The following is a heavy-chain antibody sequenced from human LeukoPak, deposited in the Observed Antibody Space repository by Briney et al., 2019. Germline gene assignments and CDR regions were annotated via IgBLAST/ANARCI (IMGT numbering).Heavy chain of an antibody. V-gene: IGHV4-34*01. Sequence: SSETLSLTCAVYGGSFSGYYWSWIRQPPGKGLEWIGEINHSGGTNYNPSLKSRVTISVDTSKNQFSLKLSSVTAAVTAVYSCARGWRGYCSSTSCQPYNWFDPWGQGTLVTVSS. CDR2: INHSGGT. CDR1: GGSFSGYY. D-gene: IGHD2-2*01. J-gene: IGHJ5*02. CDR3: ARGWRGYCSSTSCQPYNWFDP.